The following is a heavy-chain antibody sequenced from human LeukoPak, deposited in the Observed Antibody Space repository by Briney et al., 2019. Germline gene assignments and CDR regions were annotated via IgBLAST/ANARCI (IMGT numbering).Heavy chain of an antibody. D-gene: IGHD3-22*01. CDR3: AREVDYYDSSGGSAFDI. CDR1: GGSIRSSNW. CDR2: IYHGGST. J-gene: IGHJ3*02. V-gene: IGHV4-4*02. Sequence: SETLSLTCAVSGGSIRSSNWWTWVRQPPGKGLEWIGEIYHGGSTNYNPSLKSRVTISVDKSKNQISLKLSSVTAADTAVYYCAREVDYYDSSGGSAFDIWGQGTMVTVSS.